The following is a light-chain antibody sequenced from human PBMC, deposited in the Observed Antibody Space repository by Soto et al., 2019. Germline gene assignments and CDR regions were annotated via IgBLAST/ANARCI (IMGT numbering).Light chain of an antibody. CDR1: SSDVGGYND. CDR3: SSYTSSSTLV. J-gene: IGLJ1*01. CDR2: EVC. V-gene: IGLV2-14*01. Sequence: QSAPTHPASVSRTPGQSITISCTGTSSDVGGYNDVSWYQQHPGKALRLMIYEVCSRPSGVSNRFSGSKSGNTASLTISGLQAEDEADYYCSSYTSSSTLVFGTGTKVTLL.